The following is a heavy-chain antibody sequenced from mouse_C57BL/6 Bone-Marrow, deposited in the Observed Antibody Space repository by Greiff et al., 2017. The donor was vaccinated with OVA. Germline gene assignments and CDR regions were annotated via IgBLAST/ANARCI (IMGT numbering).Heavy chain of an antibody. CDR1: GYAFSSSW. CDR2: IYPGDGDT. J-gene: IGHJ2*01. V-gene: IGHV1-82*01. D-gene: IGHD2-2*01. Sequence: VKVVESGPELVKPGASVKISCKASGYAFSSSWMNWVKQRPGTGLEWIGRIYPGDGDTTYNGKFKGKATLTADKSSSTAYMQLSSLTSEDSAVYFCARHEDGYDASYFDYWGQGTTLTVSS. CDR3: ARHEDGYDASYFDY.